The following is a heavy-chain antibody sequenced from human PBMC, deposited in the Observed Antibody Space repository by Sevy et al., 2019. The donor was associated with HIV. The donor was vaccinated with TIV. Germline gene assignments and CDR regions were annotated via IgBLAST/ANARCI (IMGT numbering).Heavy chain of an antibody. V-gene: IGHV4-38-2*01. J-gene: IGHJ4*02. D-gene: IGHD3-22*01. CDR3: ARGGYYDTSGYYSHYFDY. Sequence: SETLSLACAVSGYSINSGYYWGWIRQPPGKGLEWIGSLYHDGSTSFKPSLKSRVTISVDTSKNQFSLKLTSVTAADTAVYYCARGGYYDTSGYYSHYFDYWAQGTLVTVSS. CDR2: LYHDGST. CDR1: GYSINSGYY.